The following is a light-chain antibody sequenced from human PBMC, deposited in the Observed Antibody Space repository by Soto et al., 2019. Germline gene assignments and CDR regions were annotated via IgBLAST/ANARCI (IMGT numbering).Light chain of an antibody. CDR3: SSYTSSSTLV. Sequence: QSALTQPASVSGSPGQSITISCTGTRHNVGGYNYVSWSQQHPGKAPKLIIFEVTNRPSGISDRFSGSKSGNTASLTISGLQADDESHYYCSSYTSSSTLVFGGGTKLTVL. CDR1: RHNVGGYNY. V-gene: IGLV2-14*01. CDR2: EVT. J-gene: IGLJ2*01.